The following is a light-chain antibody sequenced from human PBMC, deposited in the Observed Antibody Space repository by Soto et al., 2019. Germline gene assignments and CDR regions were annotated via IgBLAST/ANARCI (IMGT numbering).Light chain of an antibody. V-gene: IGKV1-5*01. CDR2: DAS. CDR1: QSINTW. J-gene: IGKJ2*01. CDR3: QQYDGH. Sequence: DIQMTQSPSTVSASVGDRVTITCRASQSINTWLAWYQQKPGKAPRVLIYDASSLQSGVPSRFSGSGSGTEFTLTISSLEPEDFATYYCQQYDGHFGQGTKLEIK.